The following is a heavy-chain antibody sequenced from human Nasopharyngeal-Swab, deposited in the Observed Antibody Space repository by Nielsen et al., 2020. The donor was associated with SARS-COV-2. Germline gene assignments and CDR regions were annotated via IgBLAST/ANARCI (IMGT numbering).Heavy chain of an antibody. V-gene: IGHV1-69*01. Sequence: WVRQAPGQGLEGMGGINPNFGTTNYAHKFQDRAKITADQSTRTAYMELSSLRSEDTAVYYCARDEGNYDSSGYYYAGYYGMDVWGQGTTVTVSS. CDR2: INPNFGTT. D-gene: IGHD3-22*01. J-gene: IGHJ6*02. CDR3: ARDEGNYDSSGYYYAGYYGMDV.